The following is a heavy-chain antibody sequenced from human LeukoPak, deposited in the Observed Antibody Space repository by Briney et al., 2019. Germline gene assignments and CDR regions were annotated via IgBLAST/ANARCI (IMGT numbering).Heavy chain of an antibody. CDR1: GDSISSYY. J-gene: IGHJ3*02. CDR3: ARWGTTVKAFDI. CDR2: THYSGST. D-gene: IGHD1-7*01. Sequence: SETLSLTCSVSGDSISSYYWNWIRQPPGKPLEWIGYTHYSGSTNYNPSLKSRVTAIVDTSKNQFSLKLSSVTAADTAVYYCARWGTTVKAFDIWGQGTMVTVSS. V-gene: IGHV4-59*08.